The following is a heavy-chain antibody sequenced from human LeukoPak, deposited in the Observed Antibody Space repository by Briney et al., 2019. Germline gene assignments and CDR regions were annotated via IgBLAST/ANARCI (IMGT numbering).Heavy chain of an antibody. D-gene: IGHD1-26*01. CDR2: VHYNGRT. CDR3: ARRGNGSFYYFDD. V-gene: IGHV4-39*02. CDR1: GDSITSRSFY. J-gene: IGHJ4*02. Sequence: SETLSLTCFVSGDSITSRSFYWGWIRQPPGKNLEWIGNVHYNGRTSYNPSLKTRVTISVDTSRNHFSLELTSVTAADTAVYYCARRGNGSFYYFDDWGQGTLVTVSS.